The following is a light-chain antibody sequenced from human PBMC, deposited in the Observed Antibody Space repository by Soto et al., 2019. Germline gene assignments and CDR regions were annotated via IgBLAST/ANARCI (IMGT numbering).Light chain of an antibody. CDR3: QSSDLSTLV. V-gene: IGLV6-57*04. CDR2: EHN. J-gene: IGLJ2*01. CDR1: SGSIAGNF. Sequence: NFMLTQPHSVSESPGKTVTISCTRNSGSIAGNFVQWYQQRPGSAPAPVIYEHNQRPSGVPDRFSGSIDTSSNSASLTISGLSTEDDADYFCQSSDLSTLVFGGGTKLTVL.